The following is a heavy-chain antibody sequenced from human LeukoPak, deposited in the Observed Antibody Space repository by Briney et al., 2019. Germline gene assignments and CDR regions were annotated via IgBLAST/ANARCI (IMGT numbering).Heavy chain of an antibody. V-gene: IGHV3-53*01. CDR3: ARGVFDSGAYSHDAFDV. CDR1: GFTVSGNY. D-gene: IGHD3-22*01. CDR2: TYSAETS. J-gene: IGHJ3*01. Sequence: PGGSLRLSCAASGFTVSGNYLHWVRQAPGKGLEWVSGTYSAETSYYADSVRGRFTISRDNSRNTVSLEMNNLGAEDTAVYYCARGVFDSGAYSHDAFDVWGRGTMVTVSS.